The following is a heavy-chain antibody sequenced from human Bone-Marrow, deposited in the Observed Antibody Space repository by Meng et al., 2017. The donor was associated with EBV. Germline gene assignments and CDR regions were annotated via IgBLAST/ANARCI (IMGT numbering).Heavy chain of an antibody. Sequence: VQLVQSGAEGKNPXSSVMVSCQASGGTFSSYAISWVRQAPGQGLEWMGGIIPIFGTANYAQKFQGRVTITADESTSTAYMELSSLRSEDTAVYYCARGRYYYGSGRSRWFDPWGQGTLVTVSS. CDR1: GGTFSSYA. CDR3: ARGRYYYGSGRSRWFDP. V-gene: IGHV1-69*01. CDR2: IIPIFGTA. D-gene: IGHD3-10*01. J-gene: IGHJ5*02.